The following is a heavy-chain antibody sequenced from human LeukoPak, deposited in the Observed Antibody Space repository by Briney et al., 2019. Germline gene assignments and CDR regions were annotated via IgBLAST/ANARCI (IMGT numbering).Heavy chain of an antibody. Sequence: SETLSLTCTVSGGSISSSSYYWGWIRQPPGKGLEWIGSIYYSGSTYYTPSLKSRVTISVDTSKNQFSLKLSSVTAADTAVYYCASQYCSGGSCSHDYWGQGTLVTVSS. CDR1: GGSISSSSYY. CDR2: IYYSGST. J-gene: IGHJ4*02. V-gene: IGHV4-39*01. CDR3: ASQYCSGGSCSHDY. D-gene: IGHD2-15*01.